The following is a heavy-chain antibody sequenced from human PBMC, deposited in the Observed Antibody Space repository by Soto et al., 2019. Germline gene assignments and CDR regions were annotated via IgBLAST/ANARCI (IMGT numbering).Heavy chain of an antibody. CDR3: ARQYYYDSSGYSGQFDY. D-gene: IGHD3-22*01. CDR2: IYYSGST. J-gene: IGHJ4*02. CDR1: VGSISSSSYY. V-gene: IGHV4-39*01. Sequence: PSETLSLTCTVSVGSISSSSYYWGWILQPPGKGLEWIGSIYYSGSTYYNPSLKSRVTISVDTSKNQFSLKLSSVTAADTAVYYCARQYYYDSSGYSGQFDYWGQGTLVTVSS.